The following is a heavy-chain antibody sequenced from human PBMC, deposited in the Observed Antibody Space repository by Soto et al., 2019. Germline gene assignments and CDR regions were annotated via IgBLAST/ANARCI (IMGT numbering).Heavy chain of an antibody. CDR3: AKVDGYSYGYFAY. J-gene: IGHJ4*02. Sequence: EVQLLESGGGLVQPGGSLRLSCAGSGFTFSTYAMSWVCQAPGKGLEWVSEISGSGGSSYYADSVKGRFTISRDNSKNTLYLQMNSLRTDDTAVYYCAKVDGYSYGYFAYWGQGTLVTVSS. V-gene: IGHV3-23*01. CDR1: GFTFSTYA. D-gene: IGHD5-18*01. CDR2: ISGSGGSS.